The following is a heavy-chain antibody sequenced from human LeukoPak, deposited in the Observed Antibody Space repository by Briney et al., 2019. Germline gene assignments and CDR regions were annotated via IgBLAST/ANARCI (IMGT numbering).Heavy chain of an antibody. V-gene: IGHV1-69*05. D-gene: IGHD6-6*01. CDR1: GGTFSSYA. J-gene: IGHJ5*02. Sequence: ASVKVSCKASGGTFSSYAISWVRQAPGQGLEWMGRIIPIFGTANYAQKFQGRVTITTDESTGTAYMELSSLRSEDTAVYYCARGLNSSPTEFDPWGQGTLVTVSS. CDR3: ARGLNSSPTEFDP. CDR2: IIPIFGTA.